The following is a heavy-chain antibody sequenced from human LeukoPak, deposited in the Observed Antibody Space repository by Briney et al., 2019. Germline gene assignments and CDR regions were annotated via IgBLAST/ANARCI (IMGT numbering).Heavy chain of an antibody. Sequence: GASVKVSCKASGYTFTSYGISWVRQAPGQGLEWMGWISTYNGNTNYAQKLQGRVTMTTDTSTSTAYMELRSPRSDDTAVYYCARVARDRRIVGAIPSPFDPWGQGTLVTVSS. J-gene: IGHJ5*02. CDR1: GYTFTSYG. CDR3: ARVARDRRIVGAIPSPFDP. CDR2: ISTYNGNT. V-gene: IGHV1-18*01. D-gene: IGHD1-26*01.